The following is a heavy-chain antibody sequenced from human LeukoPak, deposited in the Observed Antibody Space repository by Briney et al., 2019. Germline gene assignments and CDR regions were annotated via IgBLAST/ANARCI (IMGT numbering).Heavy chain of an antibody. D-gene: IGHD4-23*01. J-gene: IGHJ6*03. CDR1: GYTFTSYG. CDR3: ARTGNGVYYYYYYMDV. Sequence: ASVKVSCKASGYTFTSYGISWVRQAPGQGLEWMGWISAYNGNTNYAQKLQGRVTMTTDTSTSTAYMELRSLRSDDTAVYYCARTGNGVYYYYYYMDVWGKGTTVTVSS. V-gene: IGHV1-18*01. CDR2: ISAYNGNT.